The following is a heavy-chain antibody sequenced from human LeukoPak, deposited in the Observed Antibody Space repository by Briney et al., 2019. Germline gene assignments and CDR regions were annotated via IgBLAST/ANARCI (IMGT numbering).Heavy chain of an antibody. V-gene: IGHV4-39*07. Sequence: SETLSLTCTVSGGSISSYYWGWIRQPPGKGLEWIGSIYHSGSTYYNPSLKSRVTISVDTSKNQFSLRLSSLTAADTALYYCARGFYAGYFDHWGQGTLVIVSS. D-gene: IGHD2/OR15-2a*01. CDR2: IYHSGST. CDR1: GGSISSYY. CDR3: ARGFYAGYFDH. J-gene: IGHJ4*02.